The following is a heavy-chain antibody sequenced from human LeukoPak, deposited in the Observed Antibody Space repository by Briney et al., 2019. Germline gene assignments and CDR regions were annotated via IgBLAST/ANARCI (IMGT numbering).Heavy chain of an antibody. V-gene: IGHV4-34*01. CDR1: GGSFSGYY. D-gene: IGHD3-10*01. Sequence: SETLSLTCAVYGGSFSGYYWSWIRQPPGKGLDWIGEINHSGSTNYNPSLKSRVTISVDTSKNQFSLKLSSVTAADTAVYYCARGGGYYYGSGSPVGYWGQGTLVTVSS. CDR2: INHSGST. CDR3: ARGGGYYYGSGSPVGY. J-gene: IGHJ4*02.